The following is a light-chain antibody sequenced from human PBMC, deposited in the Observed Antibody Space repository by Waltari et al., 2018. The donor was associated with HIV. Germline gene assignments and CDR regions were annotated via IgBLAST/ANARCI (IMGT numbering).Light chain of an antibody. CDR2: EVS. CDR3: SSLTNSATLAVL. V-gene: IGLV2-14*01. CDR1: SSDIGYHNY. Sequence: QFALTQPASVPGSPAQSITISCTGTSSDIGYHNYVSWYQHPPGNAPKLMIYEVSNRPSGVSNRFSGSKSGNTASLTISGLQAEDEADYFCSSLTNSATLAVLFGGGTKLTVL. J-gene: IGLJ3*02.